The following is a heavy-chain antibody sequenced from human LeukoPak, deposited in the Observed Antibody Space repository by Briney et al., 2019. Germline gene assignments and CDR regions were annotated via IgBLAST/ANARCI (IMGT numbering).Heavy chain of an antibody. CDR3: AKGPQLGSGYHPDY. CDR1: GFTFSSAA. Sequence: GGSLSLSCAASGFTFSSAAMTWVRQAPGKGLEWVSIITGSDDKTYYADSVKGRFTISRDYSKNALHLQMSSLRVEDPAIYYCAKGPQLGSGYHPDYWGQGTLVTVSS. D-gene: IGHD3-22*01. CDR2: ITGSDDKT. J-gene: IGHJ4*02. V-gene: IGHV3-23*01.